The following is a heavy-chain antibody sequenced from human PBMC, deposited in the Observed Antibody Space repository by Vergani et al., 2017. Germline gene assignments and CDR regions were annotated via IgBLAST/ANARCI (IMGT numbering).Heavy chain of an antibody. CDR3: ARGSYDYVWGSYRPIYYFDY. V-gene: IGHV1-2*02. J-gene: IGHJ4*02. CDR2: INPNSGGT. D-gene: IGHD3-16*02. Sequence: QVQLVQSGAEVKKPGASVKVSCKASGYTFTGYYMHWVRQAPGXGLEWMGWINPNSGGTNYAQKFQGRVTMTRDTSISTAYMELSRLRSDDTAVYYCARGSYDYVWGSYRPIYYFDYWGQGTLVTVSS. CDR1: GYTFTGYY.